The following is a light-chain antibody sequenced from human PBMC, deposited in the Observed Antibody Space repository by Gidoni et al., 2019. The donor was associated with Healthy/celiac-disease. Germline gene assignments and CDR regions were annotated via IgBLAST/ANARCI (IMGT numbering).Light chain of an antibody. Sequence: DIKMTQSPSTLSASVGDRVTITCRDSQSISSWLAWYKQKPGKAPKLLIYKASSLESGVPSRFSGSGSGTEFTLTISSLQPDDFATYYCQQYNSYWTVGQGTKVEIK. J-gene: IGKJ1*01. V-gene: IGKV1-5*03. CDR2: KAS. CDR1: QSISSW. CDR3: QQYNSYWT.